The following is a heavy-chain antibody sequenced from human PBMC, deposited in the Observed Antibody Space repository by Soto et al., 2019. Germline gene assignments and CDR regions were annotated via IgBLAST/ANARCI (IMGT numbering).Heavy chain of an antibody. CDR3: AGRSSLASVQVYFGEISNYNWFDP. CDR2: IYHSGST. V-gene: IGHV4-39*01. Sequence: SETPALTYTVSNGSISSAIYYWGWIRQPPGKGLEWIGSIYHSGSTYYNPSLQGRVTISVDTSKNQFSLKLSSVTAADTAVYFCAGRSSLASVQVYFGEISNYNWFDPWGQGTLVTVS. CDR1: NGSISSAIYY. D-gene: IGHD3-10*01. J-gene: IGHJ5*02.